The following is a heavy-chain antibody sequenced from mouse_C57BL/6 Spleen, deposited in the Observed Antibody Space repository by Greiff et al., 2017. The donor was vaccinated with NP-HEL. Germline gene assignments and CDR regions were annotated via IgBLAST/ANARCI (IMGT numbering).Heavy chain of an antibody. Sequence: EVQGVESGGGLVKPGRSLKLSCAASGFTFSDYGMHWVRQAPEKGLEWVAYISSGSSTIYYADTVKGRFTISRDNAKNTLFLQMTSLRSEDTAMYYCASGPKKTYGSSPFDYWGQGTTLTVSS. D-gene: IGHD1-1*01. J-gene: IGHJ2*01. CDR2: ISSGSSTI. CDR1: GFTFSDYG. V-gene: IGHV5-17*01. CDR3: ASGPKKTYGSSPFDY.